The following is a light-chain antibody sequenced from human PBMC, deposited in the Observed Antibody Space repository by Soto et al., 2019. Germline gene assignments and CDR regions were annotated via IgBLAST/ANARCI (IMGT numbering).Light chain of an antibody. CDR1: QSISSY. CDR3: QQSYSSPQAWT. CDR2: AAS. V-gene: IGKV1-39*01. J-gene: IGKJ1*01. Sequence: DIQMTQSPSPLSASVGDRVTITCRASQSISSYLNWYQQKPGKAPKLLIYAASSLQSGVPSRFSGSGSGTDFTLTISSLQPEDFATYYCQQSYSSPQAWTFGQGTKVEIK.